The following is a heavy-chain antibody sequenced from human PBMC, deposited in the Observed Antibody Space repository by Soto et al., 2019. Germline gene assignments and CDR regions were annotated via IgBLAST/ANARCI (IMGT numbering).Heavy chain of an antibody. Sequence: QVQLQESGPGLVKPSETLSLTCTVSGGSISSYYWSWIRQPPGKGLEWIGYIYYSGSTNYNPSLQSRVTVSVDPSKNQFSLKLSSVTAADTAVYYCARAYCSGGSCYSAGGFDPWGQGTLVTVSS. CDR3: ARAYCSGGSCYSAGGFDP. D-gene: IGHD2-15*01. V-gene: IGHV4-59*01. J-gene: IGHJ5*02. CDR1: GGSISSYY. CDR2: IYYSGST.